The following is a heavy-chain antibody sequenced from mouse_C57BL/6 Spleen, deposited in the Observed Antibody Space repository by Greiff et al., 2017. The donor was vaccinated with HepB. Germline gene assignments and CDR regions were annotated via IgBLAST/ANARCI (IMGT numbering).Heavy chain of an antibody. V-gene: IGHV2-2*01. CDR2: IWSGGST. CDR1: GFSLTSYG. CDR3: ASYYYGSREGFAY. D-gene: IGHD1-1*01. J-gene: IGHJ3*01. Sequence: VQRVESGPRLVQPSQSLSITCTVSGFSLTSYGVHWVRQSPGKGLEWLGVIWSGGSTDYNAAFISRLSISKDNSKSQVFFKMNSLQADDTAIYYCASYYYGSREGFAYWGQGTLVTVSA.